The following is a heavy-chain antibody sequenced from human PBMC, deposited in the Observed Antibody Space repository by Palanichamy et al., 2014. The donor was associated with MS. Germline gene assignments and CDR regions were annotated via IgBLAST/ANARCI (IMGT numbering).Heavy chain of an antibody. J-gene: IGHJ4*02. V-gene: IGHV4-39*01. Sequence: QLQLQESGPGLVKPSETLSLTCTVSGGSFTSTSNYWGLDPPAPRKGLEWIGTIYYSGSTYYNPSRISRVTISVDTSKNQFSLKLSSVTAADTAVYYCARNIAARHFDYWDQGTLVTVSS. D-gene: IGHD6-6*01. CDR1: GGSFTSTSNY. CDR2: IYYSGST. CDR3: ARNIAARHFDY.